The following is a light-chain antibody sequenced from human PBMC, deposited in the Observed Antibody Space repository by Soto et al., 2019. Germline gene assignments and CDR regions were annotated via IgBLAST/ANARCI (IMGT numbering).Light chain of an antibody. V-gene: IGLV2-14*01. CDR2: EVS. J-gene: IGLJ1*01. CDR3: TSYTRDTAIV. Sequence: QSVLTQPASVSGSPGQSITISFTGTSIDVGTYNYVSWYQHHPGKAPKLIIYEVSNRPSGVSNRFSGSKSGSTASLTISGLQAEDEDDYHSTSYTRDTAIVFRTGTKVPXL. CDR1: SIDVGTYNY.